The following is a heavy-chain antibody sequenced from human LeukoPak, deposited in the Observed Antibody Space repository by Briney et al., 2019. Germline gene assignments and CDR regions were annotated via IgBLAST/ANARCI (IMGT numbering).Heavy chain of an antibody. D-gene: IGHD6-19*01. V-gene: IGHV3-23*01. CDR2: ISGSGGST. Sequence: GGSLRLSCAASGFAFSSYAMSWVRQAPGKGLEWVSAISGSGGSTYYADSVKGRFTISRDNSKNTLYLQMNSLRAEDTAVYYCAKNRLVGYSSGIDYWGQGTLVTVSS. CDR3: AKNRLVGYSSGIDY. CDR1: GFAFSSYA. J-gene: IGHJ4*02.